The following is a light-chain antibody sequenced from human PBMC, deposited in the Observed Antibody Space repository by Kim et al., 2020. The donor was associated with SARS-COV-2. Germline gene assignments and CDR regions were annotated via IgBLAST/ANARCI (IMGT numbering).Light chain of an antibody. CDR3: QQSYRTPQIT. J-gene: IGKJ5*01. Sequence: FVGDRVTLACRASQSISNYLSWYQQKPGKAPKLLISAASTLQSGVPSRFSGSGSGTDFTLTITSLQPEDFATYYCQQSYRTPQITFGQGTRLEIK. CDR2: AAS. V-gene: IGKV1-39*01. CDR1: QSISNY.